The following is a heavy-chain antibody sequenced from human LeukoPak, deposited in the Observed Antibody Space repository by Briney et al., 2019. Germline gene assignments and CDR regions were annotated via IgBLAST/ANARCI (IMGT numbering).Heavy chain of an antibody. D-gene: IGHD6-13*01. V-gene: IGHV3-23*01. CDR2: ISGSGGST. CDR3: AKDHYGGQQLVLCSDY. Sequence: PGGSLRLSCAASGFTFSSYAMSWVRQAPGKGLEWVSAISGSGGSTYYADSVKGRFTISRDNSKNTLYLQMNSLRAEDTAVYYCAKDHYGGQQLVLCSDYWGQGTLVTVSS. CDR1: GFTFSSYA. J-gene: IGHJ4*02.